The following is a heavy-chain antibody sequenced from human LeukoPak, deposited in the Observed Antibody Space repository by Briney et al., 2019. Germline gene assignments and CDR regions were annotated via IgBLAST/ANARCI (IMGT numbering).Heavy chain of an antibody. CDR3: ARHLTSEYSSGWYYVDY. J-gene: IGHJ4*02. CDR2: IYHSGRT. CDR1: GYSISSTYY. V-gene: IGHV4-38-2*02. Sequence: SETLSLTCTVSGYSISSTYYWGWIRQPPGKGLEWIGNIYHSGRTHYNPSLKSRVTIFVDTSKNQFSLKLSSVTATDRAVYYCARHLTSEYSSGWYYVDYWGQGTLLTVSS. D-gene: IGHD6-19*01.